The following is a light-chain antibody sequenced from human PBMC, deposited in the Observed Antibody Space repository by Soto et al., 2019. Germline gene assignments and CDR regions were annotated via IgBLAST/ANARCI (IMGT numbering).Light chain of an antibody. J-gene: IGKJ1*01. CDR2: GAS. CDR3: QQYGSSPWT. Sequence: EIVLTQSPGTLSLSPGERATLSCRASQSVSSSYLAWYQQKPGQAPRLLIYGASSRATGIPDRFSGSGSGTDFTLTISRLEPEDFPVYYCQQYGSSPWTFGQGTKV. CDR1: QSVSSSY. V-gene: IGKV3-20*01.